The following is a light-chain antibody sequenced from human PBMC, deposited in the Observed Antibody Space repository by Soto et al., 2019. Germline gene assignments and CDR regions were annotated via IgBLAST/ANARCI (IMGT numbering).Light chain of an antibody. CDR3: SSYAGNNCHDV. CDR2: EVS. V-gene: IGLV2-8*01. CDR1: SSDVGGYNY. Sequence: QSVLTQPPSASGSPGQSVTISCTGTSSDVGGYNYVSWYQQYPGKAPKLMIYEVSKRPSGAPDRFSGSKSGNTASLTVSGLQAEDEADYYGSSYAGNNCHDVFGTGTKLTVL. J-gene: IGLJ1*01.